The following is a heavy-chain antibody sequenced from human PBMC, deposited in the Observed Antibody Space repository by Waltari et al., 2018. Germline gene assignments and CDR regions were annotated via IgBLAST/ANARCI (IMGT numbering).Heavy chain of an antibody. CDR3: ARGGSGSPSPHPFDI. CDR1: GYTFTGFD. CDR2: LNPNSGNT. J-gene: IGHJ3*02. D-gene: IGHD3-10*01. Sequence: QVQLVQSGAEVKKPGASVTVSCKASGYTFTGFDINWVRQATGQGLEWMAWLNPNSGNTGYARNFRGRVTITRDTSISTAYMELSSLTYEDTAMYYCARGGSGSPSPHPFDIWGQGTMVTVSS. V-gene: IGHV1-8*03.